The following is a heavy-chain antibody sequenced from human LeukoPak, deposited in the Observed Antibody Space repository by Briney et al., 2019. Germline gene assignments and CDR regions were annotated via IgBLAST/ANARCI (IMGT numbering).Heavy chain of an antibody. CDR3: TGGGWSTDAFDI. D-gene: IGHD6-19*01. V-gene: IGHV3-23*01. J-gene: IGHJ3*02. CDR2: ITGSGGST. CDR1: GFTFSNYA. Sequence: GGSLRLSCAASGFTFSNYAMSWVRQAPGKGLKWVSGITGSGGSTNYADSVKGRFTISRDNSKNTLYLQMSSLRAEDTAVYYCTGGGWSTDAFDIWGQGTMVTVSS.